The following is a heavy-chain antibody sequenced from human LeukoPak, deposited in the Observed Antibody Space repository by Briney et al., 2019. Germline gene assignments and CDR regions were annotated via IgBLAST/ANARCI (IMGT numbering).Heavy chain of an antibody. Sequence: AGGSLRLSCAASGFTFSSYAMPWVRQAPGKGLEWVAVISYDGSNKYYADSVKGRFTISRDNSKNTLYLQMNSLRAEDTAVYYCARDLGDTAMVGYWGQGTLVTVSS. CDR3: ARDLGDTAMVGY. D-gene: IGHD5-18*01. CDR1: GFTFSSYA. CDR2: ISYDGSNK. V-gene: IGHV3-30-3*01. J-gene: IGHJ4*02.